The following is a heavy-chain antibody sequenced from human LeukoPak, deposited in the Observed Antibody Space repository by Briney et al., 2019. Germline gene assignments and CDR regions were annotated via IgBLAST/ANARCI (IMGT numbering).Heavy chain of an antibody. CDR2: IYSSDNT. V-gene: IGHV3-53*01. J-gene: IGHJ4*02. Sequence: GGSLRLSCAASGFTVSNNYMSWVRQAPGKGLEWVSIIYSSDNTYYADSVKGRFTISRDNSKNTLFLQMNGLRAEDTAVYYYARGITNIAVGDYWGQGTLVTVSS. D-gene: IGHD6-19*01. CDR1: GFTVSNNY. CDR3: ARGITNIAVGDY.